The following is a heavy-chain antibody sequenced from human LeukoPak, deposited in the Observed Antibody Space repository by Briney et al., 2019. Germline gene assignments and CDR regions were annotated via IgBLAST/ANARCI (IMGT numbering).Heavy chain of an antibody. CDR1: GFTFSSYS. CDR2: ISSSSSYI. J-gene: IGHJ5*02. Sequence: GGSLRLSCAASGFTFSSYSMTWVRQAPGKGLEWVSSISSSSSYIYYADSVKGRFTISRDNAKNSLYPQMNSLRAEDTAVYYCARESYSSSFDPWGQGTLVTVSS. D-gene: IGHD6-6*01. CDR3: ARESYSSSFDP. V-gene: IGHV3-21*01.